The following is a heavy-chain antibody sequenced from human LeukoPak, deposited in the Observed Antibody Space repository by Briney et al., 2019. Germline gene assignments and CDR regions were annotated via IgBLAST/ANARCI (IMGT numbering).Heavy chain of an antibody. CDR3: ARDLFDSRGYGYNWFDP. CDR1: GFTFSTYA. V-gene: IGHV3-21*01. D-gene: IGHD3-22*01. CDR2: VSGRSSYI. Sequence: GGSLRLSCAASGFTFSTYAMSWVRQAPGKGLEWVSSVSGRSSYIYYVDSVKGRFTISRDNAKNSLYLQMNSLRAEDTAMYYCARDLFDSRGYGYNWFDPWGQGTLVTVSS. J-gene: IGHJ5*02.